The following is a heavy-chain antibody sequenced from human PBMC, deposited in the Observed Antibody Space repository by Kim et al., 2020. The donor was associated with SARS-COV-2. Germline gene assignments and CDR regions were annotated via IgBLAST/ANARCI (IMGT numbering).Heavy chain of an antibody. J-gene: IGHJ4*02. CDR3: ASPYYYGSGEMRLPQDY. D-gene: IGHD3-10*01. CDR1: GGSISSSSYY. CDR2: IYYSGST. V-gene: IGHV4-39*01. Sequence: SETLSLTCTVSGGSISSSSYYWGWIRQPPGKGLEWIGSIYYSGSTYYNPSLKSRVTISVDTSKNQFSLKLSSVTAADTAVYYCASPYYYGSGEMRLPQDYWGQGTLVTVSS.